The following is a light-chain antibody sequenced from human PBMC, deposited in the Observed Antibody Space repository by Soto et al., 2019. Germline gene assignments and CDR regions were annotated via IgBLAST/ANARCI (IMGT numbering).Light chain of an antibody. CDR2: DVS. V-gene: IGLV2-11*01. J-gene: IGLJ2*01. CDR3: CSYAGSYTVV. CDR1: SSDVGGYNY. Sequence: QSALTQPRSVSGSPGQSVTISCTGTSSDVGGYNYVSWYQQHAGKAPKLMIYDVSKGPSGVPDRFSGSKSGNTASLTISGLQAEDEADYYCCSYAGSYTVVFGGGTKVTVL.